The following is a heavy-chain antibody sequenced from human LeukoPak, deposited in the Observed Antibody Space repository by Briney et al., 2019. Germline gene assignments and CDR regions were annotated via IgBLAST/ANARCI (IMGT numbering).Heavy chain of an antibody. Sequence: GGSLRLSCAASGFTFDDYTMHWVRQAPGKGLEWVSLISWDGGSTYYADSVKGRFTISRDNSKNSLYLQMNSLRTEDTALYYCAKDGGQQLDREKSYYYYYYMDVWGKGTTVTVSS. CDR1: GFTFDDYT. CDR2: ISWDGGST. D-gene: IGHD6-6*01. J-gene: IGHJ6*03. V-gene: IGHV3-43*01. CDR3: AKDGGQQLDREKSYYYYYYMDV.